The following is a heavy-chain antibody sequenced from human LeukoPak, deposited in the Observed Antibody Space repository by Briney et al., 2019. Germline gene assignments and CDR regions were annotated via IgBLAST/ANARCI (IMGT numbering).Heavy chain of an antibody. CDR2: IRYDGSNK. CDR1: GFTFISYG. V-gene: IGHV3-30*02. Sequence: GGCLRLSCAASGFTFISYGMHWVRQAPGKGLEWVAFIRYDGSNKYYADSVKGRFTISRDNSKNTLYLQMNSLRAEDTAVYYCAKGSDIVATSWALYFDYWGQGTLVTVSS. D-gene: IGHD5-12*01. J-gene: IGHJ4*02. CDR3: AKGSDIVATSWALYFDY.